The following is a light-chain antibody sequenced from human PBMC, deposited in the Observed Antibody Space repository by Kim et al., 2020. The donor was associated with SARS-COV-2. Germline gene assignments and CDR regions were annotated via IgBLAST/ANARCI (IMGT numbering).Light chain of an antibody. J-gene: IGKJ2*01. CDR2: GAS. CDR1: QSVSSSY. CDR3: QQYGSSTWYT. V-gene: IGKV3-20*01. Sequence: SPGERATLPCRASQSVSSSYLAWYQQKPGQAPRLLIYGASSRATGIPDRFSGSGSGTDFTLTISRLEPEDFAVYYCQQYGSSTWYTFGQGTKLEI.